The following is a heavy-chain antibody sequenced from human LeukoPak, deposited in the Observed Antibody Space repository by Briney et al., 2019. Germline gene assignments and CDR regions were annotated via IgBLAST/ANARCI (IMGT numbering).Heavy chain of an antibody. V-gene: IGHV1-18*01. CDR1: GYSFSSSG. D-gene: IGHD6-19*01. CDR2: ISASNGNT. J-gene: IGHJ5*02. Sequence: GASVKVSCKASGYSFSSSGINWVRQAPGHGLEWMGWISASNGNTDYAQNFQGRVTMTTDTSTSTAYMELKSLRSDDTAVYYCAREGRLAPWLVPGGWFDPWGQGTIVTVSS. CDR3: AREGRLAPWLVPGGWFDP.